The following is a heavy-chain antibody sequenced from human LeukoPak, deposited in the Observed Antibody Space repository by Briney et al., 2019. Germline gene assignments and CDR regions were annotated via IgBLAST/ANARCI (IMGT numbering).Heavy chain of an antibody. Sequence: TSETLSLTCTVSGGSISSYYWSWIRQPAGKGLEWIGRIYASGSTSYNPSLKSRVTMSLDASKNQFSLKLSSVTAADTAVYYCVTLESTPLDYWGQGTLVTVSS. CDR3: VTLESTPLDY. V-gene: IGHV4-4*07. CDR2: IYASGST. D-gene: IGHD5-24*01. CDR1: GGSISSYY. J-gene: IGHJ4*02.